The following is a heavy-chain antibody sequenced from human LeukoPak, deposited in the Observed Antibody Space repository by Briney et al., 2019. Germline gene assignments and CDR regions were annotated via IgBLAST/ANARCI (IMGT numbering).Heavy chain of an antibody. V-gene: IGHV4-4*07. CDR1: GGSISSYY. D-gene: IGHD6-19*01. CDR3: ARGQAVAGPFDY. J-gene: IGHJ4*02. Sequence: SETLSLTCTVSGGSISSYYWSWIRQPAGKGLEWIGRIYTSGSTNYNPSLTSRVTISVDKSKKQFSLKLSSVTAADTAVYYCARGQAVAGPFDYWGQGTLVTVSS. CDR2: IYTSGST.